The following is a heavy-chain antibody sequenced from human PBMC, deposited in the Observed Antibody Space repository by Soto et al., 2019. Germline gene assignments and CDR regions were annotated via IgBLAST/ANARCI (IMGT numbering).Heavy chain of an antibody. CDR2: INPNSGGT. J-gene: IGHJ6*02. D-gene: IGHD2-2*01. CDR3: AISADIVVVPAAIGGGRYYYYYGMDV. CDR1: GYTFTCYY. Sequence: XSVKVSCKASGYTFTCYYMHWVRQAPGQGLEWMGWINPNSGGTNYAQKFQGRVTMTRDTSISTAYMELSRLRSDDTAVYYCAISADIVVVPAAIGGGRYYYYYGMDVWGQGPTVTVSS. V-gene: IGHV1-2*02.